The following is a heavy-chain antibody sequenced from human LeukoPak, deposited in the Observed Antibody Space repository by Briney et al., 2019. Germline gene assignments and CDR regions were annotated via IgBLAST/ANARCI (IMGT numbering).Heavy chain of an antibody. CDR3: ARGPLIAAAGTW. D-gene: IGHD6-13*01. Sequence: PGGSLRLSCAASGFTFSSYWMSWVRQAPGEGLEWVAKINQDGTEEAYVDSVRGRFTISRDNAKNSLFLQMNSLRAEDTAVYYCARGPLIAAAGTWWGQGTLVTSPQ. CDR1: GFTFSSYW. CDR2: INQDGTEE. J-gene: IGHJ4*02. V-gene: IGHV3-7*03.